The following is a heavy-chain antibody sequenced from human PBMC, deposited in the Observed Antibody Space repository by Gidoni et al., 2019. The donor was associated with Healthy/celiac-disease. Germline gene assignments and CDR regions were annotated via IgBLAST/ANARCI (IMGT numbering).Heavy chain of an antibody. CDR2: IRSKANSYAT. V-gene: IGHV3-73*02. D-gene: IGHD3-16*02. CDR1: GFTFSGSA. J-gene: IGHJ4*02. CDR3: TRGSPLEPYYDYVWGSYPDEDYFDY. Sequence: EVQLVESGGGLVKPGGSLKLSCAASGFTFSGSAMHWVRQASGKGLEWVGRIRSKANSYATAYAASVKGRFTISRDDSKNTAYLQMNSLKTEDTAVYYCTRGSPLEPYYDYVWGSYPDEDYFDYWGQGTLVTVSS.